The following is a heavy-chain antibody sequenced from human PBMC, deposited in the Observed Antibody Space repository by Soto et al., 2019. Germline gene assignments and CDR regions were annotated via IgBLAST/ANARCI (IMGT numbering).Heavy chain of an antibody. V-gene: IGHV3-64*01. CDR1: GFTFSSYA. CDR2: ISSNGGST. J-gene: IGHJ4*02. D-gene: IGHD5-12*01. CDR3: AREGGYDGY. Sequence: EVQLVESGGGLVQPGGSLRLSCAASGFTFSSYAMHWVRQAPGKGLEYVSAISSNGGSTYYANSVKGRFTISRDNSKNTLYLQMGSLRAEDIAVYYCAREGGYDGYWGQGTLVTVSS.